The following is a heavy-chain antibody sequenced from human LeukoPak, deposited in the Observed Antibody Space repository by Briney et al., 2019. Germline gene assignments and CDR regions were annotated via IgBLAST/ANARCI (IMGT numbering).Heavy chain of an antibody. CDR1: GGSISSSSYY. CDR2: IYYSGST. Sequence: PSETLSLTCTVSGGSISSSSYYRGWIRQPPGKGLEWIGSIYYSGSTYYNPSLKSRVTISVDTSKNQFSLKLSSVTAADTAMYYCARAPHFFDSSGSRYYFDYWGQGALVTVSS. V-gene: IGHV4-39*07. J-gene: IGHJ4*02. CDR3: ARAPHFFDSSGSRYYFDY. D-gene: IGHD3-22*01.